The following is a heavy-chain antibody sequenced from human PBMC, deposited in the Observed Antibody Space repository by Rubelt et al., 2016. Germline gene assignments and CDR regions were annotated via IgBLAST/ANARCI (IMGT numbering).Heavy chain of an antibody. CDR2: IVYSGDYK. D-gene: IGHD3-3*01. CDR1: GFTFAAAG. J-gene: IGHJ1*01. V-gene: IGHV3-21*06. CDR3: TRDGSEWSRDY. Sequence: PGGSLRLSCAASGFTFAAAGVTWIRQAPGKGLEWVSTIVYSGDYKSYADSVKGRFIVSRDNARNLLYLQMNSLRADDTALYYCTRDGSEWSRDYWGQGTLVTVSS.